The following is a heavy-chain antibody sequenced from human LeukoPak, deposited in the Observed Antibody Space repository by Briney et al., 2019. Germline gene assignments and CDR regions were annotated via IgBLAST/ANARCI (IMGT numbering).Heavy chain of an antibody. J-gene: IGHJ6*03. CDR3: AKDGGYCSSTSCYLYYMDV. CDR1: GFTFSSYA. V-gene: IGHV3-23*01. D-gene: IGHD2-2*01. Sequence: GGSLRLSXAASGFTFSSYAMSWVRQAPGKGLEWVSAISGSGGSTYYADSVKGRFTISRDNSKNTLYLQMNSLRAEDTAVYYCAKDGGYCSSTSCYLYYMDVWGKGTTVTVSS. CDR2: ISGSGGST.